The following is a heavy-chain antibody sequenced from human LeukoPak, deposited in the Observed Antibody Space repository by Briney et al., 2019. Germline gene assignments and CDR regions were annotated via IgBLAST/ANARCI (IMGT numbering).Heavy chain of an antibody. CDR1: GGSISSYY. CDR3: ARDLGIAAAAGGFDP. CDR2: IYTSGST. Sequence: PSETLSLTCTVSGGSISSYYWSWIRQPPGKGLEWIGRIYTSGSTNYNPSLKSRVTISVDKSKNQFSLKLSSVTAADTAVYYCARDLGIAAAAGGFDPWGQGTLVTVSS. J-gene: IGHJ5*02. V-gene: IGHV4-4*07. D-gene: IGHD6-13*01.